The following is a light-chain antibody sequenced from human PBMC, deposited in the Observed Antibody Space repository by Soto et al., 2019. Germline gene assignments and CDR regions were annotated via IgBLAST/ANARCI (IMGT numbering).Light chain of an antibody. CDR1: QSVSSY. CDR2: GAS. CDR3: QQYNNWPPWT. J-gene: IGKJ1*01. Sequence: VLTQSPATLSLSPGERATLSCRASQSVSSYLAWYQQKPGQAPRLLIYGASTRATGIPARFSGSGSGTDFTLTISSLQSEDFAVYYCQQYNNWPPWTFGQGTKVDIK. V-gene: IGKV3-15*01.